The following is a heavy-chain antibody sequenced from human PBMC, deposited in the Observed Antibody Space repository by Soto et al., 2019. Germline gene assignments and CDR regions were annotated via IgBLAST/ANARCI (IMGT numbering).Heavy chain of an antibody. Sequence: PGGSLRLSCAASGFTFSTYAMSWVRQAPGKGLEWVSAISGSGSSRYYADSAKGRFTISRDNSKNTLFLQLSSLRAEDTAVYYCAKELLRLGESLERYFDYWGQGTLVTVSS. CDR3: AKELLRLGESLERYFDY. J-gene: IGHJ4*02. V-gene: IGHV3-23*01. CDR2: ISGSGSSR. CDR1: GFTFSTYA. D-gene: IGHD3-10*01.